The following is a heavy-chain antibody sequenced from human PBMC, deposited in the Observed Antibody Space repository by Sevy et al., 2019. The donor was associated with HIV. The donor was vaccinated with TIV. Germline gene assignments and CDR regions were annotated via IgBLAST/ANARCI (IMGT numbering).Heavy chain of an antibody. J-gene: IGHJ6*02. D-gene: IGHD3-3*01. V-gene: IGHV3-23*01. CDR1: GFSFSSYA. Sequence: GGSLRLSCAASGFSFSSYAMSWVRQTPGKGLQWVSVISGSGGSTYCADSVKGRFTIFRDNSRNTVYLQMNSLRAEDTAVYYCARRPDLGVVILTGVLDVWGQGTTVTVSS. CDR2: ISGSGGST. CDR3: ARRPDLGVVILTGVLDV.